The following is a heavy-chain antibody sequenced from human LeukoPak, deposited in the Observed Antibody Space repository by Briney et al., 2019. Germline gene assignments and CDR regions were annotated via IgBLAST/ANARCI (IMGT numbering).Heavy chain of an antibody. D-gene: IGHD3-3*01. CDR3: AKDYPPYYDFWSGFDAFDI. CDR2: ISGSGGNT. Sequence: PGGSLRLSCAASGFTFSSYAMSWVRQAPGKGLEWVSAISGSGGNTYYADSVKGRFTISRDNSKNTLYLQMNSLRAEDTAVYYCAKDYPPYYDFWSGFDAFDIWGQGTMVTVSS. V-gene: IGHV3-23*01. CDR1: GFTFSSYA. J-gene: IGHJ3*02.